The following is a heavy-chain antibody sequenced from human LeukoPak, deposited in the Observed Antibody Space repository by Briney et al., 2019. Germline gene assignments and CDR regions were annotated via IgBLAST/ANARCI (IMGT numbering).Heavy chain of an antibody. J-gene: IGHJ3*02. CDR3: AKDRGLSWSGYVVTLSAFDI. Sequence: GGSLRLSCTASGFTFSTYAMSWVRQAPGKGLEWVSGINGGATYYADSVKGRFTISRDNSKNTLYLQMNSLRAEDTAVYYCAKDRGLSWSGYVVTLSAFDIWGQGTMVTVSS. CDR1: GFTFSTYA. CDR2: INGGAT. V-gene: IGHV3-23*01. D-gene: IGHD3-3*01.